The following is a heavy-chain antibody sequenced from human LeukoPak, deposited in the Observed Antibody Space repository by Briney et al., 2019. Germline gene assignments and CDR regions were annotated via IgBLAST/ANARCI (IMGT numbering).Heavy chain of an antibody. CDR3: ARGDRDTAMVGPYYYYGMDV. Sequence: SETLSLTCTSSGASITGYYWSWIRQSPGKRPEWLAYVRYTGTPNYNPSLRSRLTILLDTSKNQFSLKLSSVTAADTAVYYCARGDRDTAMVGPYYYYGMDVWGQGTTVTVSS. D-gene: IGHD5-18*01. J-gene: IGHJ6*02. V-gene: IGHV4-59*12. CDR1: GASITGYY. CDR2: VRYTGTP.